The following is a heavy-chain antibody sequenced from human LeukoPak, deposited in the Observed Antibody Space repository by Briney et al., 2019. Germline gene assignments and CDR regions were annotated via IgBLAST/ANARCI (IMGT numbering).Heavy chain of an antibody. CDR1: GDSISNCY. D-gene: IGHD6-19*01. CDR2: IYYSGST. J-gene: IGHJ4*02. CDR3: ARERYSSGWIDY. V-gene: IGHV4-59*01. Sequence: SETLSLTCTVSGDSISNCYWSWIRQPPGKGLEWIGYIYYSGSTNYNPSLKSRVTISVDTSKNQFSLKLSSVTAADTAVYYCARERYSSGWIDYWGQGTLVTVSS.